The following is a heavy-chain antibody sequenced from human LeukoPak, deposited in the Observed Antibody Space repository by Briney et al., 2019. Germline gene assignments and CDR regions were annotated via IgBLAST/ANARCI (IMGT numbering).Heavy chain of an antibody. CDR1: GYTFTGYY. CDR2: INPNSGGT. D-gene: IGHD4-17*01. CDR3: AKRGDNGAFDI. J-gene: IGHJ3*02. Sequence: ASVKVSCKASGYTFTGYYMHWVRQAPGQGLEWMGRINPNSGGTNYAQKFQGRVTMTRDTSIGTAYMELSGLRSDDPAVYYCAKRGDNGAFDIWGQGTMVTVSS. V-gene: IGHV1-2*06.